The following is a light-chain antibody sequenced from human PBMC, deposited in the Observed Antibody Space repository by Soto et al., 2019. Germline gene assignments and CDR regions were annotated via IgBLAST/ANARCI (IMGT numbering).Light chain of an antibody. CDR3: QQRSAWPSLT. CDR2: DAS. CDR1: ESVSSY. J-gene: IGKJ4*01. Sequence: EIVLTQSPATLSLSPGERATLSCRASESVSSYLAWYQQKPGQAPRLLIYDASTRATGIPARFSGSGSGTDFTLAISSLEPEDFAFYYCQQRSAWPSLTFGGGTKVEIK. V-gene: IGKV3-11*01.